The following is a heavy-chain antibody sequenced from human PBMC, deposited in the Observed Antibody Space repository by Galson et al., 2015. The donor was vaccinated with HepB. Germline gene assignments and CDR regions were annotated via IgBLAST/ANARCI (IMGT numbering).Heavy chain of an antibody. CDR3: ARGVTMVRGFRRGDAFDI. V-gene: IGHV4-34*01. Sequence: ETLSLTCAVYGGSFSGYYWSWIRQPPGKGLEWIGEINHSGSTNYNPSLKSRVTISVDTSKNQFSLKLSSVTAADTAVYYCARGVTMVRGFRRGDAFDIWGQGTMVTVSS. CDR2: INHSGST. D-gene: IGHD3-10*01. J-gene: IGHJ3*02. CDR1: GGSFSGYY.